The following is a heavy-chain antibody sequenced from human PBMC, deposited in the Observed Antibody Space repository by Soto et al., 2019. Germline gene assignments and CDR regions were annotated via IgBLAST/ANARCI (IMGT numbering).Heavy chain of an antibody. CDR3: ARLGNTGAFDI. J-gene: IGHJ3*02. V-gene: IGHV4-39*02. Sequence: SETLSLTCTVSGGSISSSVYYWGWIRQPPGKGLKWIGSVSYSGSTYYNPSLKSQVTMSVDTSKNHFSLKLSSVTASDTAVYYCARLGNTGAFDIWGQGTMVTV. CDR1: GGSISSSVYY. CDR2: VSYSGST. D-gene: IGHD7-27*01.